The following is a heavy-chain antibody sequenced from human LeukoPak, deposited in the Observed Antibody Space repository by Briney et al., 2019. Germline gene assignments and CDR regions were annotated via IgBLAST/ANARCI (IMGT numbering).Heavy chain of an antibody. CDR3: AREYSGYD. J-gene: IGHJ4*02. CDR2: ICYSGST. CDR1: GGSISSSSYY. D-gene: IGHD5-12*01. Sequence: SETLSLTCTVSGGSISSSSYYWGWIRQPPGKGLEWIGSICYSGSTYYNPSLKSRVTISVDTSKNQFSLKLSSVTAADTAVYYCAREYSGYDWGQGTLVTVSS. V-gene: IGHV4-39*07.